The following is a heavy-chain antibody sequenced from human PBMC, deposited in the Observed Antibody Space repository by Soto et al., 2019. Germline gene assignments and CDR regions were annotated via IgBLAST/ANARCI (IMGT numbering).Heavy chain of an antibody. D-gene: IGHD4-17*01. V-gene: IGHV1-8*01. CDR3: ARRRKDYGDYYYGMDV. CDR2: MNPNSGNT. J-gene: IGHJ6*02. Sequence: QVQLVQSGAEVKKPGASVKVSCKASGYTFTSYDINWVQQATGQGLEWMGWMNPNSGNTGYAQKFQGRVTMTRNTSISTAYMELSSLRSEETAVYYCARRRKDYGDYYYGMDVWGQGTTVTVSS. CDR1: GYTFTSYD.